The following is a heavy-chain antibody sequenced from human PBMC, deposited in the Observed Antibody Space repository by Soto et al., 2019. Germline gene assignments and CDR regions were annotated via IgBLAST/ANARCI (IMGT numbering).Heavy chain of an antibody. Sequence: EVQLVESGGGLVQPGGSRRLSCAASGFTFSSYSMNWVRQAPGKGLEWVSQISSSRRTIYYADSVKGRFTISRDNAKNSLYLQMNSLRDEDTAVYYCAREDITRGGWFDPWGQGPLVTVSS. CDR3: AREDITRGGWFDP. J-gene: IGHJ5*02. CDR2: ISSSRRTI. CDR1: GFTFSSYS. D-gene: IGHD3-10*01. V-gene: IGHV3-48*02.